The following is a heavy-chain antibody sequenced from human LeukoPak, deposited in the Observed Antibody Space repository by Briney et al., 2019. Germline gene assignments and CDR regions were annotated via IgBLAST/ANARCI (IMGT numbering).Heavy chain of an antibody. Sequence: SETLSLTCTVSGGSLSSSDYSWDWIRQSLEKGLEWIGNFYFRGGTYYSPSLKSRVTISADTSKNQFSLKLSSVTAADTAVYYCARRGRNYAFDLWGQGTPVTVSS. CDR2: FYFRGGT. D-gene: IGHD4-11*01. CDR3: ARRGRNYAFDL. J-gene: IGHJ4*02. CDR1: GGSLSSSDYS. V-gene: IGHV4-39*01.